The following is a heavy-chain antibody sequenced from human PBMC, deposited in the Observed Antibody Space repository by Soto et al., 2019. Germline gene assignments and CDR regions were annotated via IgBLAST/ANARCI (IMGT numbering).Heavy chain of an antibody. J-gene: IGHJ4*02. D-gene: IGHD6-13*01. CDR2: IWYDGSNK. Sequence: QVQLVESGGGVVQPGRSLRLSCAASGFTFSSYGMHWVRQAPGKGLEWMAVIWYDGSNKYYADSVKGRFTISRDNSKNTLYLQMNSLRAEDTAVYYCAREGGSNRGQLVAGYWGQGTLVTVSS. V-gene: IGHV3-33*01. CDR1: GFTFSSYG. CDR3: AREGGSNRGQLVAGY.